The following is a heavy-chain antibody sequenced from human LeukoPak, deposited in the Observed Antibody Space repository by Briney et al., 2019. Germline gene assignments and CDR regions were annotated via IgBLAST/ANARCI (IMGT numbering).Heavy chain of an antibody. CDR3: ARAGDGYSAYNWFDP. D-gene: IGHD5-24*01. Sequence: ASVKVSCKASGGTFSSYAISWVRLAPGQGLEWMGGIIPIFGTANYAQKFQGRVTITADESTSTAYMELSSLRSEDTAVYYCARAGDGYSAYNWFDPWGQGTLVTVSS. CDR2: IIPIFGTA. V-gene: IGHV1-69*13. J-gene: IGHJ5*02. CDR1: GGTFSSYA.